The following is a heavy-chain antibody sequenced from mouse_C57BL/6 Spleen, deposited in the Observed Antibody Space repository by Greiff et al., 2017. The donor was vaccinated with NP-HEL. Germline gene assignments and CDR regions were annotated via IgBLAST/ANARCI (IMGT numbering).Heavy chain of an antibody. CDR3: ARRDYYDYDVGY. Sequence: QVQLKQSGAELVKPGASVKLSCKASGYTFTSYWMHWVKQRPGQGLEWIGMIHPNSGSTNYNEKFKSKATLTVDKSSSTAYMQLSSLTSEDSAVYYCARRDYYDYDVGYWGQGTTLTVSS. CDR1: GYTFTSYW. J-gene: IGHJ2*01. D-gene: IGHD2-4*01. V-gene: IGHV1-64*01. CDR2: IHPNSGST.